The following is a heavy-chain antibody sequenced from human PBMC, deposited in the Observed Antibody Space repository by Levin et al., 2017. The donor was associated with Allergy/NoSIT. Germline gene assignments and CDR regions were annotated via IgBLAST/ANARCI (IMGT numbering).Heavy chain of an antibody. CDR2: ISAYNGNT. D-gene: IGHD6-19*01. CDR3: ARKASIAVAGANFDY. V-gene: IGHV1-18*01. J-gene: IGHJ4*02. CDR1: GYTFTSYG. Sequence: ASVKVSCKASGYTFTSYGISWVRQAPGQGLEWMGWISAYNGNTNYAQKLQGRVTMTTDTSTSTAYMELRSLRSDDTAVYYCARKASIAVAGANFDYWGQGTLVTVSS.